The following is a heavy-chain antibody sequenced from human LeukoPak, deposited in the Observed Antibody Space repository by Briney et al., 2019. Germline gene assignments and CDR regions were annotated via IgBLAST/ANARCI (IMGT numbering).Heavy chain of an antibody. CDR3: ARGGYYYDSSGYAY. CDR2: IRYDGRNK. CDR1: GFTFSSYA. D-gene: IGHD3-22*01. J-gene: IGHJ4*02. V-gene: IGHV3-30*02. Sequence: GGSLRLSCAASGFTFSSYAMHWVRQAPGKGLEWVAFIRYDGRNKYYADSVKGRFTISRDNSKNTLYLQMNSLRAEDTAVYYCARGGYYYDSSGYAYWGQGTLVTVSS.